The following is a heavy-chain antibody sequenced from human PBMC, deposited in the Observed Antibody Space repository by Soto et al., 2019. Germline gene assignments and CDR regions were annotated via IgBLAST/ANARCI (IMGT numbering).Heavy chain of an antibody. CDR3: AKEASVPSLGEFWYFDL. J-gene: IGHJ2*01. V-gene: IGHV3-23*01. CDR1: GFSFSNYG. CDR2: VSADGQTT. Sequence: EVHLLESGGGLVQPGGSLRLSCAASGFSFSNYGMTWVRQAPGKGLEWVSSVSADGQTTYYAESVRGRFTISRDSSKGTLYLQMDSLRADDPAVYYCAKEASVPSLGEFWYFDLWGRGTHVTVSS. D-gene: IGHD3-10*01.